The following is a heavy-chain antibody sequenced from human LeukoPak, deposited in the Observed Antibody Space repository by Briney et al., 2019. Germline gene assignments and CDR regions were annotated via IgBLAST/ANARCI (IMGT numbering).Heavy chain of an antibody. J-gene: IGHJ4*02. CDR3: ATHYDSSGYYSPFAFDY. D-gene: IGHD3-22*01. CDR1: GFTFSSYG. V-gene: IGHV3-30*02. CDR2: TRYDGSNK. Sequence: GGSLRLSCAASGFTFSSYGMYWVRQAPGKGLEWVAFTRYDGSNKYYADSVKGRFTISRDNSKNTLYLQMNSLRAEDTAVYYCATHYDSSGYYSPFAFDYWGQGTLVTVSS.